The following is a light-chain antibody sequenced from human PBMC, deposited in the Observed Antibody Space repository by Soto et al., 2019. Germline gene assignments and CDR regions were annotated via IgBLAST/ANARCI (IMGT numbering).Light chain of an antibody. CDR1: QSVSSY. Sequence: ESVLTQSPATLSLSPGERSTLSCRASQSVSSYLAWYQQKPGQXPRXXIFDASNRATGIPARFSVIVSGTDLTITLCRLEPEDGEVDEGQHRSIWPVSFSQGTRLEIK. CDR3: QHRSIWPVS. J-gene: IGKJ5*01. V-gene: IGKV3-11*01. CDR2: DAS.